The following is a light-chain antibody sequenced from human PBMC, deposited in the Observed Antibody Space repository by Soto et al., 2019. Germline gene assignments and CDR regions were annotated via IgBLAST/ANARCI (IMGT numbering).Light chain of an antibody. Sequence: DIQMTQSPSSVSASVGDRVTITCRASQNIWRLLAWYQQKPGKAPELLIYDASSLQSGVPPRFSGSGFGTDFTLTISSLQPEDSAIYYCQQADTFPITFGQGTRLEIK. J-gene: IGKJ5*01. CDR1: QNIWRL. CDR3: QQADTFPIT. V-gene: IGKV1-12*01. CDR2: DAS.